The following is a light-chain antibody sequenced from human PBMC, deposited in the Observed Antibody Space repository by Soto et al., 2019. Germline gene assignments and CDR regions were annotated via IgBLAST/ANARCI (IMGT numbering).Light chain of an antibody. CDR2: DAS. Sequence: EIVLTQSPATLSLSPGERATLSCRASQSVSSYLAWYQQKPGQAPRLLIYDASNRATGIPARFSGSGSGTDFALTISKLEAEGFAVYYCQHRSNWPGTFGQGTKVEIK. CDR3: QHRSNWPGT. J-gene: IGKJ1*01. CDR1: QSVSSY. V-gene: IGKV3-11*01.